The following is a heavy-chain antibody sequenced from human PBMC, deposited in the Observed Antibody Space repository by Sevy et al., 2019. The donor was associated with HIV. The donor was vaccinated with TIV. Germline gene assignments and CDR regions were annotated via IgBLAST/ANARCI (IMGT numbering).Heavy chain of an antibody. CDR2: IYHSGST. Sequence: SETLSLTCAASGSSISSSNWWSWVRQPPGEGLEWIGEIYHSGSTNYNPSLKSRVTISVDKSKNQFSLKLSSVTAADTAVYYCARDGRRAYFDYWGQGTLVTVSS. D-gene: IGHD1-26*01. V-gene: IGHV4-4*02. J-gene: IGHJ4*02. CDR1: GSSISSSNW. CDR3: ARDGRRAYFDY.